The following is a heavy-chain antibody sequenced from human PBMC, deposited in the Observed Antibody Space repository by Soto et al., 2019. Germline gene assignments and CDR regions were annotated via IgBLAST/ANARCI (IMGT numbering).Heavy chain of an antibody. V-gene: IGHV3-11*06. Sequence: GGSLRLSCASSGFTFSDYYMSWIRQAPGKGLEWLSYISPGSRYPAYADSVKGRFTISRDNARRSLSLQMNSLTVDDTAIYYCVRGGGGGMFDPWGQGSMVTVS. CDR1: GFTFSDYY. CDR3: VRGGGGGMFDP. D-gene: IGHD2-15*01. J-gene: IGHJ5*02. CDR2: ISPGSRYP.